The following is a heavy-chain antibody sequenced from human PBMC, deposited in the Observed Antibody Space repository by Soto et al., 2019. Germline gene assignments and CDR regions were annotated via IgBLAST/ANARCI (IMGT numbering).Heavy chain of an antibody. J-gene: IGHJ6*03. D-gene: IGHD6-13*01. Sequence: GESLKISCKGSGYSFTSYWIGWVRQMPGKGLEWMGIIYPGDSDTRYSPSFQGQVTISADKSISTAYLQWSSLKASDTAMYYCARRGVIGHISSGAGHYSTDVWGKATTATVPS. CDR2: IYPGDSDT. V-gene: IGHV5-51*01. CDR3: ARRGVIGHISSGAGHYSTDV. CDR1: GYSFTSYW.